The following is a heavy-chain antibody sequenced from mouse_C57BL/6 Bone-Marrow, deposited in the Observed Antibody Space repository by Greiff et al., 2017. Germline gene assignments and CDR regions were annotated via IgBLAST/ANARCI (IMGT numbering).Heavy chain of an antibody. CDR2: INPNNGGT. Sequence: EVQLQQSGPELVKPGASVKISCKASGYTFTDYYMNWVKQSNGKSLEWIGDINPNNGGTSYNHKLTDKATLTVDKSSSTAYMELRRLTSEDSAVYYCARRPPITTVVAEDYWCQGTTLTVSS. CDR3: ARRPPITTVVAEDY. V-gene: IGHV1-26*01. CDR1: GYTFTDYY. D-gene: IGHD1-1*01. J-gene: IGHJ2*01.